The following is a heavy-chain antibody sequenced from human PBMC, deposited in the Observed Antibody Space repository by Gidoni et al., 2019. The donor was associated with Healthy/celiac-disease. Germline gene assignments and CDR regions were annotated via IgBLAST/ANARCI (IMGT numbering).Heavy chain of an antibody. CDR2: INHSGST. Sequence: QVQLQQWGAGLLKPSETLSLTCAVYGGSFSGYYWSWIRQPPGKGLEWIGEINHSGSTNYNPSLKSRVTISVDTSKNQFSLKLSSVTAADTAVYYCARAVSSSWYLHYYYYYGMDVWGQGTTVTVSS. V-gene: IGHV4-34*01. D-gene: IGHD6-13*01. J-gene: IGHJ6*02. CDR1: GGSFSGYY. CDR3: ARAVSSSWYLHYYYYYGMDV.